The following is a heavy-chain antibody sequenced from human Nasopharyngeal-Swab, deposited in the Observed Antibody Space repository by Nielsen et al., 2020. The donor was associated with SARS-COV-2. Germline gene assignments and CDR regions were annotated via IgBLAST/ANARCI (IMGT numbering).Heavy chain of an antibody. CDR1: GFTFSSYA. CDR3: ARLEELGYDYVWGSYYFDY. J-gene: IGHJ4*02. V-gene: IGHV3-23*01. CDR2: ISGSGGST. D-gene: IGHD3-16*01. Sequence: GESLKISCAASGFTFSSYAMSWVRQAPGKGLEWVSAISGSGGSTYYADSVKGRFTISRDNSKNTLYLQMNSLRAEDTAVYYCARLEELGYDYVWGSYYFDYWGQGTLVTVSS.